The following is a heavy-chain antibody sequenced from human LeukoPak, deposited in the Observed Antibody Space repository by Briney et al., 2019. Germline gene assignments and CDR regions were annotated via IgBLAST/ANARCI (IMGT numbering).Heavy chain of an antibody. CDR2: ISGSGGST. Sequence: GGSLRLSCAASGFTFSSYAMSWVRQAPGKGLEWVSAISGSGGSTYYADSVKGRFTISRDNSKNTLYLQMNSLRAEDTAVYYCEWGVSGYYYGMDVWGKGTTVTVPS. CDR1: GFTFSSYA. J-gene: IGHJ6*04. V-gene: IGHV3-23*01. D-gene: IGHD3-10*01. CDR3: EWGVSGYYYGMDV.